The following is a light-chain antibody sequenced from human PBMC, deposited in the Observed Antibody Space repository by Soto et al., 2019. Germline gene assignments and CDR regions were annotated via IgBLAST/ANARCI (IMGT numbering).Light chain of an antibody. J-gene: IGLJ2*01. CDR3: SSYTSSTTVF. CDR1: SSDVGGYKY. V-gene: IGLV2-14*01. Sequence: QSALTQPASVSGSPGQSITISCTGTSSDVGGYKYVSWYQQHPDKAPKLLIYEVSNRPSGVSTRFSGSKSGNTASLTISGLQAEDEADYYCSSYTSSTTVFFGGGTKLTVL. CDR2: EVS.